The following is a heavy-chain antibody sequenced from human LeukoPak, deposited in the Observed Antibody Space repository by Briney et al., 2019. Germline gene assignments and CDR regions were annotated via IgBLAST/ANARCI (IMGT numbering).Heavy chain of an antibody. CDR3: ARGRYSSSWYDY. Sequence: PSQTLSLTCAVSGGSISSGGYSWSWIRQPPGKGLEWIGYIYHSGSTYYNPSLKSRVTISVDTSKNQFSLKLSSVTAADTAVYYCARGRYSSSWYDYWGQGTLVTVSS. J-gene: IGHJ4*02. V-gene: IGHV4-30-2*01. D-gene: IGHD6-13*01. CDR1: GGSISSGGYS. CDR2: IYHSGST.